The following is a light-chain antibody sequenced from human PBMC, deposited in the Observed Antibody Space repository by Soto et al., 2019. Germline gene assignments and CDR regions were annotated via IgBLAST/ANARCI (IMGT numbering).Light chain of an antibody. CDR3: QQHSNWPPLFT. CDR1: QSVSSY. Sequence: EIVLTQSPATLSLSPGERATLSCRASQSVSSYLAWYQQKPGQAPRLLIYDASNRATGIPARFSGSGSGTDFTLTISSLEPEDFAVYYCQQHSNWPPLFTFGPGTKVDIK. J-gene: IGKJ3*01. CDR2: DAS. V-gene: IGKV3-11*01.